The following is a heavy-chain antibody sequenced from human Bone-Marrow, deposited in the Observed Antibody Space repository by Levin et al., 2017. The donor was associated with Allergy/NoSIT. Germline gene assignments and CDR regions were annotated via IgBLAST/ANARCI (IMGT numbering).Heavy chain of an antibody. J-gene: IGHJ5*02. V-gene: IGHV1-69*04. D-gene: IGHD2-8*01. Sequence: ASVKVSCKASGDTFSSYGISWVRQAPGQGLEWMGRTIPILDIANYAQKFQGRVTFTADKSTSTAYMELSSLRSGDTAVYYCARVRGAQAGVYDWFDPWGQGTLVTVSS. CDR2: TIPILDIA. CDR1: GDTFSSYG. CDR3: ARVRGAQAGVYDWFDP.